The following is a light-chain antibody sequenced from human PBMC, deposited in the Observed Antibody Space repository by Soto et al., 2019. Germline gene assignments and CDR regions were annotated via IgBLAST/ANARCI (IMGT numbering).Light chain of an antibody. CDR3: QQRSSWIT. CDR2: DAS. Sequence: IVLTQSPITLSLWPGETAVLSCRASQSISSSLSWYQQRPGQAPRLLIYDASNRAPGIPARFSGSGSGTVFTLTISSLEPEDFALYYCQQRSSWITVGQGTRLEIE. CDR1: QSISSS. V-gene: IGKV3-11*01. J-gene: IGKJ5*01.